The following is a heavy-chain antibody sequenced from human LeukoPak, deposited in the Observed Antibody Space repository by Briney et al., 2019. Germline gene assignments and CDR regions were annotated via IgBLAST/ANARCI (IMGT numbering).Heavy chain of an antibody. CDR2: IYYSGST. CDR3: GRGGAIDY. CDR1: GGSISSYY. D-gene: IGHD3-16*01. Sequence: SETLSLTCTVSGGSISSYYWSWIRQPPGKGLEWNGYIYYSGSTNYNPSLKSRVTMSVDTSKNQFSLKLSSVTAADTAVYYCGRGGAIDYWGQGTLVTVSS. V-gene: IGHV4-59*12. J-gene: IGHJ4*02.